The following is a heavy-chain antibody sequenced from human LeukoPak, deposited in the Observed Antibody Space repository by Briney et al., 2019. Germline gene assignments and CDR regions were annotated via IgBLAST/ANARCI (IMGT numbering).Heavy chain of an antibody. CDR2: IYHSGNT. V-gene: IGHV4-38-2*02. D-gene: IGHD6-19*01. CDR3: ARVIAVATGWFDP. J-gene: IGHJ5*02. Sequence: SETLSLTCTVSGYSISTSYYWGWIRQPPGKGLEWIGSIYHSGNTYYNPSLKSRVTISVDTSKNQFSLKLSSVTAADTAVYYCARVIAVATGWFDPWGQGTLVTVSS. CDR1: GYSISTSYY.